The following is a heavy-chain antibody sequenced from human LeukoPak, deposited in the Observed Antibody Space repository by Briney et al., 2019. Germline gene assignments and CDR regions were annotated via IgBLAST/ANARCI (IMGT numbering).Heavy chain of an antibody. J-gene: IGHJ4*02. D-gene: IGHD3-10*01. CDR3: ARGMVRGVITGPPLDY. CDR1: GFTFSSYD. V-gene: IGHV3-13*01. CDR2: IGTAGDT. Sequence: PGGSLRLSCAASGFTFSSYDMHWVRQATGKGLEWVSAIGTAGDTYYPGSVKGRFTISRENAKNSLYLQMNSLRAGDTAVYYCARGMVRGVITGPPLDYWGQGTLVTVSS.